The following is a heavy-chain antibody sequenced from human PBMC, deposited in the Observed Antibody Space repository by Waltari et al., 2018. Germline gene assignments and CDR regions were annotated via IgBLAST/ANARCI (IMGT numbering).Heavy chain of an antibody. Sequence: QVQLQQWGAGLLKPSETLSLTCAVSGGSFSGYYWSWIRQPPGKGLECIGENNHSGITNATPALKSRVTISVDKSKQQVSLRLSSVTAADTAVYYCARASVHVVPFDYWGQGTLVTVSS. CDR1: GGSFSGYY. J-gene: IGHJ4*02. D-gene: IGHD2-8*02. CDR2: NNHSGIT. V-gene: IGHV4-34*01. CDR3: ARASVHVVPFDY.